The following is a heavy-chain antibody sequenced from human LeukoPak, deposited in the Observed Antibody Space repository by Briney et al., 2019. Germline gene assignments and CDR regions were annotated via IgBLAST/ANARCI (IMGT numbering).Heavy chain of an antibody. CDR2: IYTSGST. CDR3: ARSPNNYYDSSGYSHYFDY. V-gene: IGHV4-61*02. D-gene: IGHD3-22*01. CDR1: GGSISSGSDY. J-gene: IGHJ4*02. Sequence: SETLSLTCTVSGGSISSGSDYWSWIRQPAGKGLECIGRIYTSGSTNYNPSLKSRVTISVDTSNNQFSLKLSSVTAADTAVYYCARSPNNYYDSSGYSHYFDYWGQGTLVTVSS.